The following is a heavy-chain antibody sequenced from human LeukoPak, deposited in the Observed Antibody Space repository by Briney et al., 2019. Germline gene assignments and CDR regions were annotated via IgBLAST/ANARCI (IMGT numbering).Heavy chain of an antibody. CDR1: GFTFSSYS. D-gene: IGHD3-10*01. CDR3: ARDFSGSGSYPPYGMDV. Sequence: PGGSLRLSCAASGFTFSSYSMNWVRQAPGKGLEWVSYISSSSSTIYYADSVKGRFTISRDDAKNSLYLQMNSLRDEDTAVYYCARDFSGSGSYPPYGMDVWGQGTTVTVSS. CDR2: ISSSSSTI. V-gene: IGHV3-48*02. J-gene: IGHJ6*02.